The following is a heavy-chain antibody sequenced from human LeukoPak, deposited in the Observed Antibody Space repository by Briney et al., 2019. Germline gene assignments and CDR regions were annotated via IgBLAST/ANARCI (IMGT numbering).Heavy chain of an antibody. V-gene: IGHV1-24*01. Sequence: ASVKVSCKVSGYTPTELSMHWVRQAPGKGLEWMGGFDPEDGETIYAQKFQGRVTMTEDTSTDTAYMELSSLRSEDTAVYYCATANVIVLMVYAQSYAFDIWGQGTMVTVSS. J-gene: IGHJ3*02. CDR3: ATANVIVLMVYAQSYAFDI. CDR2: FDPEDGET. CDR1: GYTPTELS. D-gene: IGHD2-8*01.